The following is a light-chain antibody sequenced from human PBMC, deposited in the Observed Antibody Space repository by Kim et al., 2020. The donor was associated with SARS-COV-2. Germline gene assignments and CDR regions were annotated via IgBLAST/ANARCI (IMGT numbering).Light chain of an antibody. Sequence: EIVLTQSPGTLSLSPGERATFSCRASQSVSSSYSAWYQQKPGQAPRLLIYDASTRATGIPDRFSGSGSGTDFTLTISRLEPEDFAVYYCQQYGSSPQTFGQGTKVDI. CDR1: QSVSSSY. CDR3: QQYGSSPQT. V-gene: IGKV3-20*01. CDR2: DAS. J-gene: IGKJ1*01.